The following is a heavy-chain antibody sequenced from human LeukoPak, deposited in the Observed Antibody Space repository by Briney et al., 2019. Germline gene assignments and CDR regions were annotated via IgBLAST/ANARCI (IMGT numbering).Heavy chain of an antibody. CDR3: ARGNYYYDSSGYYYNNCMDV. Sequence: PGGSLTLSCAASGFTFSSYEMNWVRQAPGTGLEWVSYISSSGSTIYYAASVKGRFTISRDNAKNSLYLQMNSLRAEDTAVYYCARGNYYYDSSGYYYNNCMDVWGKGTTVTVSS. V-gene: IGHV3-48*03. D-gene: IGHD3-22*01. J-gene: IGHJ6*03. CDR2: ISSSGSTI. CDR1: GFTFSSYE.